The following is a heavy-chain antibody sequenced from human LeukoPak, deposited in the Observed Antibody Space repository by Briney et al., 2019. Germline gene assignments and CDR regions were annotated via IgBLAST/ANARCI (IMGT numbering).Heavy chain of an antibody. CDR2: INPNSGGT. Sequence: ASVKVSCKASGYTFTGYYMHWVRQAPGQGLEWMGWINPNSGGTNYAQKFQGRVTMTRDTSISTAYMELSRLRSDDTAVYYCARTFITIFGVVIIEYWFDPWGQGTLVTVSS. CDR3: ARTFITIFGVVIIEYWFDP. V-gene: IGHV1-2*02. CDR1: GYTFTGYY. J-gene: IGHJ5*02. D-gene: IGHD3-3*01.